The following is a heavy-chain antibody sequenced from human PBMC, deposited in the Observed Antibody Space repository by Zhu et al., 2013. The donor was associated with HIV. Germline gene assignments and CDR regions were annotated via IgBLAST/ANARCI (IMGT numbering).Heavy chain of an antibody. CDR1: GGTFSSYA. V-gene: IGHV1-69*12. CDR2: IIPIFGTA. D-gene: IGHD3-3*01. CDR3: AREGPLRFLEWWRDYYYYYGMDV. J-gene: IGHJ6*02. Sequence: QVQLVQSGAEVKKPGSSVKVSCKASGGTFSSYAISWVRQAPGQGLEWMGGIIPIFGTANYAQKFQGRVTITADESTSTAYMELSSLRSEDTAVYYCAREGPLRFLEWWRDYYYYYGMDVWGQGTTVTVSS.